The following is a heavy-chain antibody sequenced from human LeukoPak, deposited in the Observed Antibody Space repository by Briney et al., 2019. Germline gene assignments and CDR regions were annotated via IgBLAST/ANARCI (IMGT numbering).Heavy chain of an antibody. Sequence: GGSLRLSCAASGFTFSTYAMSWVRQAPGRGLEWVAGISGSGASTSYADSVKGRFTISRDISKNTLYLQMNSLRAEDTAVYYCARDFDVRRFDYWGQGTLVTVSS. V-gene: IGHV3-23*01. CDR2: ISGSGAST. J-gene: IGHJ4*02. D-gene: IGHD4-17*01. CDR3: ARDFDVRRFDY. CDR1: GFTFSTYA.